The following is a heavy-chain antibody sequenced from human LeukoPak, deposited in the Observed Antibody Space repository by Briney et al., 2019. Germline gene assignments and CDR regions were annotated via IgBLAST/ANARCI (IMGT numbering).Heavy chain of an antibody. J-gene: IGHJ4*02. Sequence: GESLKISCKGSGYSFSSYWIGWVRQMPGKGLEWMGIIYPDDSDTRYSPSFQGQVTISADKSVSTAYLQWSSLKASDTAMYYCARHRKVIGFDSWGQGTLVTVSS. V-gene: IGHV5-51*01. D-gene: IGHD3-22*01. CDR2: IYPDDSDT. CDR3: ARHRKVIGFDS. CDR1: GYSFSSYW.